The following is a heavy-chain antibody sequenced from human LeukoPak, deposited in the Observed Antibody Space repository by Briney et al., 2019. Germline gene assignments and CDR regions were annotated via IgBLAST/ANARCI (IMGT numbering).Heavy chain of an antibody. CDR2: ISGSGGST. CDR3: AKDPTTVVTTLLDS. CDR1: GFTFGDYA. V-gene: IGHV3-23*01. D-gene: IGHD4-23*01. Sequence: VRSLRLSCTASGFTFGDYAMSWVRQAPGKGLEWVSAISGSGGSTYYADSVKGRFTISRDNSKNTLYLQMNSLRAEDTAVYYCAKDPTTVVTTLLDSWGQGTLVTVSS. J-gene: IGHJ4*02.